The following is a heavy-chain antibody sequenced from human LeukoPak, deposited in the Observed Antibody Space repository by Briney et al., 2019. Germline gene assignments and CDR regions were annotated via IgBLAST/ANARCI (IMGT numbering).Heavy chain of an antibody. D-gene: IGHD3-3*01. J-gene: IGHJ4*02. CDR1: GFTFSRYT. Sequence: PGGSLRLSCAASGFTFSRYTMTWVRQAPGKGLEWVSSIVTTSEYIYYADSLKGRFTISRDNARNSLYLQMNSLRDEDTAVYYCARVPMLGVAEAPFDSWGQGALVTVSS. V-gene: IGHV3-21*01. CDR2: IVTTSEYI. CDR3: ARVPMLGVAEAPFDS.